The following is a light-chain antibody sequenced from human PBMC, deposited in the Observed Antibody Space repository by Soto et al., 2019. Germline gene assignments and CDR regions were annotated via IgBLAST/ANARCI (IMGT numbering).Light chain of an antibody. CDR2: AVR. J-gene: IGLJ1*01. V-gene: IGLV2-14*01. CDR1: SSDVGGYNY. CDR3: SSYTSSSTPYV. Sequence: QSVLTQPASVSASPGQSITISCTGHSSDVGGYNYVSWYQQHPGKAPKLMRYAVRNRPSVVSNRFSGSKSGNTASLTISGLQAEDEADYYCSSYTSSSTPYVFGSGTKVTVL.